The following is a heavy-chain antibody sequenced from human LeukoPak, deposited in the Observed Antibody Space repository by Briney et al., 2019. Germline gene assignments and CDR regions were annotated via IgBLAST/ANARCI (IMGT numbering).Heavy chain of an antibody. V-gene: IGHV4-59*12. J-gene: IGHJ3*02. Sequence: SETLSLTCTVSGGSISRYYWSWVRQPPGKGLEWIGYIYYSGSTNYNPSLKSRVTISVDTSKNQFSLKLSSVTAADTAVYYCARVSSWYRKDAFDIWGQGTMVTVSS. CDR2: IYYSGST. D-gene: IGHD6-13*01. CDR3: ARVSSWYRKDAFDI. CDR1: GGSISRYY.